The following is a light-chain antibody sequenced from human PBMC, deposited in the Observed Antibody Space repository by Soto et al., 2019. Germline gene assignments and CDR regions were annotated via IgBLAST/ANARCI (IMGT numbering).Light chain of an antibody. V-gene: IGKV1-39*01. CDR3: QQSYSTPWT. Sequence: DIQMTQSPSSLSASVGDRVTITCRASQSISSYLNWDQQKPGKAPKLLIYAASSLQSGVPSRFSGSGSVTDFNLTISSLQPEDFATYYCQQSYSTPWTFGQGNKVEIK. CDR2: AAS. CDR1: QSISSY. J-gene: IGKJ1*01.